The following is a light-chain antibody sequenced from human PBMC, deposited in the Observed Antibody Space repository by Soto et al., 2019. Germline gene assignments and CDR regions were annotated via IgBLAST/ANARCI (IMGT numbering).Light chain of an antibody. CDR3: SSYTGSSPLL. Sequence: QSVLTQPASVSGSPGQSITISCTGTSSDVGGYNYVSWYQHHPGKAPELMIYGVSNRPSGVSNRFSGSKSGNTASLTISGLQAEDEADYYCSSYTGSSPLLFVGGTKLTVL. CDR1: SSDVGGYNY. CDR2: GVS. V-gene: IGLV2-14*03. J-gene: IGLJ2*01.